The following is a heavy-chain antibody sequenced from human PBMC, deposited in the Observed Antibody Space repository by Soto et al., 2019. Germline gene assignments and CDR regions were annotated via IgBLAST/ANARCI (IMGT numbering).Heavy chain of an antibody. CDR1: GGTFSSYA. CDR2: IIPIFGTA. CDR3: ASRITGTTDY. J-gene: IGHJ4*02. Sequence: SVKVSCKASGGTFSSYAISWVRQAPGQGLEWMGGIIPIFGTANYAQKFQGRATITADESTSTAYMELSSLRSEDTAVYYCASRITGTTDYWGQGTLVTVSS. V-gene: IGHV1-69*13. D-gene: IGHD1-7*01.